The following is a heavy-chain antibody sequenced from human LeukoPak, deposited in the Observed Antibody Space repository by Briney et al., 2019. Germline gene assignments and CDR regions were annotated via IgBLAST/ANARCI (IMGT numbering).Heavy chain of an antibody. CDR1: GFTFSSYG. Sequence: SGGSLRLSCAASGFTFSSYGMHWVRQAPGKGLEWVAFIRYDGSNKYYADSVKGRFTISRDNSKNTLYLQMNSLRAEDTAVYYCAKDRHIVVVVAASGVDYWGQGTLVTVSS. V-gene: IGHV3-30*02. J-gene: IGHJ4*02. D-gene: IGHD2-15*01. CDR2: IRYDGSNK. CDR3: AKDRHIVVVVAASGVDY.